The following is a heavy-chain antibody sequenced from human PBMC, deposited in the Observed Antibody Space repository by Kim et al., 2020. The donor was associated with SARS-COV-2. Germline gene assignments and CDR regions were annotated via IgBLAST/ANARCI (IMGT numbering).Heavy chain of an antibody. V-gene: IGHV1-18*01. CDR2: ISAYNGNT. Sequence: ASVKVSCKASGYTFTSYGISWVRQAPGQGLEWMGWISAYNGNTNYAQKLQGRVTMTTDTSTSTAYMELRSLRSDDTAVYYCARERRVVPAHTGMDVWGQGTTVTVSS. CDR1: GYTFTSYG. J-gene: IGHJ6*02. D-gene: IGHD2-2*01. CDR3: ARERRVVPAHTGMDV.